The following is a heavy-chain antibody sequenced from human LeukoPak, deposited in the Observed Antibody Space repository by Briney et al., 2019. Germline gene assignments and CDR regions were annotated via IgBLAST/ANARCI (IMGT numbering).Heavy chain of an antibody. Sequence: LPGRSLRLSCAASGFTFSSYAMHWVRQAPGKGLEWVAVISYDGTITYYADSVKGRFTNSRDNPKNTLYLQLNSLRAEDTAIYYCARDSTYYYDSGSSGPHYFESWGPGTLVTVSS. CDR3: ARDSTYYYDSGSSGPHYFES. D-gene: IGHD3-10*01. V-gene: IGHV3-30*01. CDR2: ISYDGTIT. CDR1: GFTFSSYA. J-gene: IGHJ4*02.